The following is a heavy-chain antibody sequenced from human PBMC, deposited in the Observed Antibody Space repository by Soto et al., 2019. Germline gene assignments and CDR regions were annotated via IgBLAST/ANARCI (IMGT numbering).Heavy chain of an antibody. Sequence: GESLKVSCKGSGYRFTSYWSGWVRQMPGKGLEWMGIIYPGDSDTRYSPSFQGQVTISADKSISTAYLQWSSLKASDTAMYYCGGITGSKNTLDAFDIWGQGTMVTVS. J-gene: IGHJ3*02. V-gene: IGHV5-51*01. CDR1: GYRFTSYW. D-gene: IGHD1-20*01. CDR2: IYPGDSDT. CDR3: GGITGSKNTLDAFDI.